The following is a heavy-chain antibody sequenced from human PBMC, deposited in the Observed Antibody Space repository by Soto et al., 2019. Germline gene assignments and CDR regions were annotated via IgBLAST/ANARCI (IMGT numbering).Heavy chain of an antibody. J-gene: IGHJ5*02. V-gene: IGHV3-73*02. CDR3: TRDLFSYDYCGILWFDP. CDR1: GFAFSGSA. CDR2: IRSKGHNYAT. Sequence: EVQLVESGGGLGQPGGSLKLSCAASGFAFSGSAMYWVRQASGKGPEWVGRIRSKGHNYATEYAASVKGRFTISRDDSKNTAYLHMNSLQTEDTAVYYCTRDLFSYDYCGILWFDPWGQGTLVTVSS. D-gene: IGHD3-16*01.